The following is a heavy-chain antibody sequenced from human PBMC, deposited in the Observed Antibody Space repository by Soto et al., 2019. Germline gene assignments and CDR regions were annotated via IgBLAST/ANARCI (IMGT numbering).Heavy chain of an antibody. Sequence: QVQLVESGGGVVQPGRSLRLSCAASGFTFNSYGMHWVRQAPGKGLEWVAVIWYDGSNKYYADSVKGRFTISRDNSKNPLYLQMNSLRADDTAVYYCARSHNWNYVGLDYWGQGTLVTVSS. J-gene: IGHJ4*02. D-gene: IGHD1-7*01. V-gene: IGHV3-33*01. CDR1: GFTFNSYG. CDR3: ARSHNWNYVGLDY. CDR2: IWYDGSNK.